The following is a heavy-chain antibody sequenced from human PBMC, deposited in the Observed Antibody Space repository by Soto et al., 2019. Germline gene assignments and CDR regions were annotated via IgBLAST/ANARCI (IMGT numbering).Heavy chain of an antibody. D-gene: IGHD3-10*02. Sequence: PSETLSLTCTVSGGSLGSYYWGWIRQPPGKGLEWIANIYDSGTTIYNPSLKSRVTISVDTSKNQFSLNLTSVTAADTAVYYCARGAMFWFDPWGQGTLVTVSS. CDR3: ARGAMFWFDP. CDR2: IYDSGTT. J-gene: IGHJ5*02. V-gene: IGHV4-59*01. CDR1: GGSLGSYY.